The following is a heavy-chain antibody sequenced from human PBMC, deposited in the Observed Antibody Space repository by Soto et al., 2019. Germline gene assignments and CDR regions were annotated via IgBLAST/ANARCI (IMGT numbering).Heavy chain of an antibody. Sequence: QVQLVQSGAEVKKPGSSVTVSCKASGGTFSSYTISWVRQAPGQGLEWMGGIIPIFGTANYAQKFQGRVTITADESTSTAYTELSSLRSEDTAVYYRARGNHRWLQLWYFDLWGRGTLVTVSS. CDR2: IIPIFGTA. J-gene: IGHJ2*01. CDR1: GGTFSSYT. CDR3: ARGNHRWLQLWYFDL. D-gene: IGHD5-12*01. V-gene: IGHV1-69*12.